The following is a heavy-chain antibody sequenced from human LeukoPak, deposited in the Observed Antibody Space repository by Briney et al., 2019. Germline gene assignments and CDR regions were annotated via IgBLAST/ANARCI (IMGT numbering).Heavy chain of an antibody. Sequence: GGSLRLSCAASGFTFSSYSMNWVRQAPGKGLEWVSYISSSSSTIYYADSVKGRFTISRDNSKNTLDLQMNSLRAEDTAVYYCAKSSPPPLRYWGQGTLVTVSS. CDR3: AKSSPPPLRY. CDR1: GFTFSSYS. CDR2: ISSSSSTI. V-gene: IGHV3-48*01. J-gene: IGHJ4*02.